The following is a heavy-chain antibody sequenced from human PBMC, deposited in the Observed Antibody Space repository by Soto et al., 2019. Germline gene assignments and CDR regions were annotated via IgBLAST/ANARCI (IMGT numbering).Heavy chain of an antibody. CDR3: ARVLAVYGDYVAYYFDY. CDR2: IYYSGST. D-gene: IGHD4-17*01. CDR1: GGSISSYY. V-gene: IGHV4-59*01. J-gene: IGHJ4*02. Sequence: SSETLSLTCTVSGGSISSYYWSWIRQPPGKGLEWIGYIYYSGSTNYNPSLKSRVTISVDTSKNQFSLKLSSVTAADTAVYYCARVLAVYGDYVAYYFDYWGQGTLVTVSS.